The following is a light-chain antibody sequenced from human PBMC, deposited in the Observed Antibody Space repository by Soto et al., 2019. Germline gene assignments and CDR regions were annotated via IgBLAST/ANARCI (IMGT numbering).Light chain of an antibody. CDR3: QQYHSSPVT. V-gene: IGKV3-20*01. CDR2: GAS. J-gene: IGKJ2*01. Sequence: EIVLTQSPGTLSLSPGERATLSCRASQSVSSSYLAWYQQKPGQGPRLLIYGASSRATGIPDSFSGSGSGTDFTLTISRLEPEDFAVYYCQQYHSSPVTFGQGTKLEIK. CDR1: QSVSSSY.